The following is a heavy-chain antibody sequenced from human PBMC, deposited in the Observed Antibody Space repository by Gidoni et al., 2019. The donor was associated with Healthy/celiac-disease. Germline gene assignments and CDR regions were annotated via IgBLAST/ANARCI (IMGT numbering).Heavy chain of an antibody. CDR1: GGSIRSSSYY. J-gene: IGHJ4*02. V-gene: IGHV4-39*01. CDR2: IYYSGST. D-gene: IGHD1-7*01. CDR3: ARHRLELRWGRYYFDY. Sequence: QLQLQESGPGLVKPAAPLSLTCTVSGGSIRSSSYYWGWIRQPPGKGLEWIGSIYYSGSTYYNPSLKSRVTISVDTSKNQFSLKLSSVTAADTAVYYCARHRLELRWGRYYFDYWGQGTLVTVSS.